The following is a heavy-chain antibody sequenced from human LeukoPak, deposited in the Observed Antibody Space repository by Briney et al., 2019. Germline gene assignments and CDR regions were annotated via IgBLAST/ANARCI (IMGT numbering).Heavy chain of an antibody. J-gene: IGHJ4*02. Sequence: ASVKVSCKASGYTFTGYYMHWVRQAPGQGLEWMGWINPNSGGTNYAQKFQGRVTMTRDTSISTAYMELSRLRSDDTAVYFCARERRVGDGYNSGRDCWGQGSLVTVSS. CDR1: GYTFTGYY. CDR2: INPNSGGT. D-gene: IGHD5-24*01. V-gene: IGHV1-2*02. CDR3: ARERRVGDGYNSGRDC.